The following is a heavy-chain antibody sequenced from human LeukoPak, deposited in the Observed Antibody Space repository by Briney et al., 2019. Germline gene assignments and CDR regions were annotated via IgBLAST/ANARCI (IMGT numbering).Heavy chain of an antibody. CDR1: GFTVFSNY. Sequence: GGSLRLSCAASGFTVFSNYMSWVRQAPGKGLEWGSVIYSDGTTYYTDSVQGGFTISRDNSNNTVYLQMKSLRAEDTAVYFCARERSYYYYYMDVWGKGTTVTVSS. J-gene: IGHJ6*03. D-gene: IGHD3-10*01. V-gene: IGHV3-53*01. CDR3: ARERSYYYYYMDV. CDR2: IYSDGTT.